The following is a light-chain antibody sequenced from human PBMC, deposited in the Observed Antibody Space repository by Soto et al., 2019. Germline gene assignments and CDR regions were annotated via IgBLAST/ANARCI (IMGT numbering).Light chain of an antibody. CDR1: QHIASW. CDR3: QQYHDWPPWT. CDR2: AAS. V-gene: IGKV1-12*01. J-gene: IGKJ1*01. Sequence: DIQMTQSPFSVSASIGDRVTITCRASQHIASWLAWYQQKPGKAPKLLIYAASNLQSGVPSRFSGSGSGTEFTLTISSLKSEDFAVYYCQQYHDWPPWTFGQGTKVDIK.